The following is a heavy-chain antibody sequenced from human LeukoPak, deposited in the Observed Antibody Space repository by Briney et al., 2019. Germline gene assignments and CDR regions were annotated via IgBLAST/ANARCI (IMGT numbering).Heavy chain of an antibody. CDR1: GYSFTSYW. CDR3: ARLLERRPDAFDI. V-gene: IGHV5-51*01. Sequence: GESLKISCKGSGYSFTSYWIGWVRQMPGKGLEWTGIIYPGDSDTRYSPSFQGQVTISADKSISTAYLQWSSLKASDTAMYYCARLLERRPDAFDIWGQGTMVTVSS. CDR2: IYPGDSDT. D-gene: IGHD1-1*01. J-gene: IGHJ3*02.